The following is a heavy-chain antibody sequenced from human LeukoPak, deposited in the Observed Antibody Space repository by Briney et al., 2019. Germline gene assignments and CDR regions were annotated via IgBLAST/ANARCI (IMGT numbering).Heavy chain of an antibody. Sequence: SGGSLRLSCAASGFTFSSYSMNWVRQAPGKGLEWVSSISSSSSYTYYADSVKGRFTISRDNSKNTLYMQMNSLRAEDTAIYYCAKVPYSDYGSGRPPFMDVWGQGTTVAVS. CDR1: GFTFSSYS. J-gene: IGHJ6*02. CDR3: AKVPYSDYGSGRPPFMDV. D-gene: IGHD3-10*01. V-gene: IGHV3-21*04. CDR2: ISSSSSYT.